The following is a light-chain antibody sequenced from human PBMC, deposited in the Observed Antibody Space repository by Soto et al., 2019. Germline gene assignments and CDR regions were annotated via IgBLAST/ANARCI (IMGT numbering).Light chain of an antibody. V-gene: IGKV3-20*01. CDR1: QSVSNNY. Sequence: EIVLTQSPGTLSLSPGERATLSCRASQSVSNNYLAWYQQKPGQAPRVLIYGASSRAPGIPDRFSGSGSGTAFTLTISSLEPEDFAVYYCQKYGGSAWTFGQGTKVEIK. CDR3: QKYGGSAWT. CDR2: GAS. J-gene: IGKJ1*01.